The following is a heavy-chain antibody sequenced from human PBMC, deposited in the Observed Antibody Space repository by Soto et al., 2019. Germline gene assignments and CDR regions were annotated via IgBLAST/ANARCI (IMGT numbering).Heavy chain of an antibody. J-gene: IGHJ5*02. CDR3: AREMASGYSRTWFDP. V-gene: IGHV1-69*06. D-gene: IGHD2-15*01. CDR2: IVPKFGTA. Sequence: QEHLVQSGAEVKKPGSSVKVSCRASGGIGSNYAISWVRQAPGQGLGWMGGIVPKFGTANYAQRFKGRVTISVDKSTNSVYMELSSLRSQDTAIYYCAREMASGYSRTWFDPWGQGTLVTVSS. CDR1: GGIGSNYA.